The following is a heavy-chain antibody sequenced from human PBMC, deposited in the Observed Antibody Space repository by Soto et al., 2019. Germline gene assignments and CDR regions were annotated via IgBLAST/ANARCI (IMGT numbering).Heavy chain of an antibody. CDR3: ARVGWLTMVRGVDY. CDR2: ISYSGST. D-gene: IGHD3-10*01. V-gene: IGHV4-31*03. Sequence: QVQLQESGPGLVKPSQTLSLTCTVSGGSISSGGYYWSWIRQHPGKGLEWIGYISYSGSTYYNPSLKSRVTRSVDTSKNQVSLKLISVTAADTAVYYCARVGWLTMVRGVDYWGQGTLVTVFS. CDR1: GGSISSGGYY. J-gene: IGHJ4*02.